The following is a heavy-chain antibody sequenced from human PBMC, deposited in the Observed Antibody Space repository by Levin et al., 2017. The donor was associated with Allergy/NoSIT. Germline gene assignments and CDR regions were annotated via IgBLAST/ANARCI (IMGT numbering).Heavy chain of an antibody. Sequence: KVSCKGSGYSFTSYWIGWVRQMPGKGMEWTGIIYPGDSDTRYSPSFQGQVTISADKSISTAYLQWSSLKASDTAMYYGARDHGDYGFDYWGQGTLVTVSS. V-gene: IGHV5-51*01. J-gene: IGHJ4*02. CDR3: ARDHGDYGFDY. D-gene: IGHD4-17*01. CDR2: IYPGDSDT. CDR1: GYSFTSYW.